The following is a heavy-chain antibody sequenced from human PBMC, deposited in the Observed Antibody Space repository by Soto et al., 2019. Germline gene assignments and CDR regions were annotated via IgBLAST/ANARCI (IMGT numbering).Heavy chain of an antibody. D-gene: IGHD3-10*01. CDR2: IIPIFGTA. V-gene: IGHV1-69*13. Sequence: SVKVSCKASGDTFSTYAISWVRQAPGQGLEWMGGIIPIFGTAKYAQTFQGRVTFTADVSTGTTYMELSSLRSEDTAVYYCARGGYGSGTYYYFDYWGQGTLVTVSS. J-gene: IGHJ4*02. CDR1: GDTFSTYA. CDR3: ARGGYGSGTYYYFDY.